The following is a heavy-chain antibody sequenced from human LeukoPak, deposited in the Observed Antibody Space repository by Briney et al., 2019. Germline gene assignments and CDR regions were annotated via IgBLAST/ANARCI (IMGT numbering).Heavy chain of an antibody. CDR1: GGSISSYY. CDR2: IYYSGST. CDR3: ARRNSVTVAFDY. J-gene: IGHJ4*02. V-gene: IGHV4-59*01. Sequence: SETLSPTCTVSGGSISSYYWSWIRQPPGKGLEWIGYIYYSGSTNYNPSLKSRVTISVDTSKNQFSLKLSSVTAADTAVYYCARRNSVTVAFDYWGQGTLVTVSS. D-gene: IGHD1-14*01.